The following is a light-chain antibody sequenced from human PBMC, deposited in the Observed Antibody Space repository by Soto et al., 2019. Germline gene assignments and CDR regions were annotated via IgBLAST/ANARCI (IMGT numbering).Light chain of an antibody. J-gene: IGLJ1*01. CDR3: CSYAGSYTLI. Sequence: QSALTQPRSVSGSPGQSVTISCTGTSSDVGAYNYVSWYQQHPGKAPKLMIYDVSKRPSGVPDRFSGSKSGNTASLTISGLQADDEADYYCCSYAGSYTLIFGTGTKGTV. CDR1: SSDVGAYNY. CDR2: DVS. V-gene: IGLV2-11*01.